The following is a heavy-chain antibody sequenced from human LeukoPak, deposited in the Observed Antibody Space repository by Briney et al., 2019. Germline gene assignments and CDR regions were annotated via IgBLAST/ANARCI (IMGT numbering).Heavy chain of an antibody. CDR2: IIPIFGTA. CDR3: ARDWPPGGYDFWSGYRKGMDV. J-gene: IGHJ6*02. CDR1: GGTFSSYA. V-gene: IGHV1-69*13. Sequence: GASVKVSCKASGGTFSSYAISWVRQAPGQGLEWMGGIIPIFGTANYAQKFQGRVTITADESTSTAYTELSSLRSEDTAVYYCARDWPPGGYDFWSGYRKGMDVWGQGTTVTVSS. D-gene: IGHD3-3*01.